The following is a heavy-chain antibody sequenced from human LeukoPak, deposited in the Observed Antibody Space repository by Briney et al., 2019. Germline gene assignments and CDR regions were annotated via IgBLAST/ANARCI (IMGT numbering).Heavy chain of an antibody. CDR1: GFTFSDYY. CDR3: ARHSGNYPKGCFGY. Sequence: GGSLRLSCAASGFTFSDYYMSWIRQAPGKGLEWVSCISSSGSSTDYADSVKGRFTVSRDNAKNSLFLQMSSLRAEDMAEYYCARHSGNYPKGCFGYWGQGTLVTVSS. V-gene: IGHV3-11*01. CDR2: ISSSGSST. D-gene: IGHD1-26*01. J-gene: IGHJ4*02.